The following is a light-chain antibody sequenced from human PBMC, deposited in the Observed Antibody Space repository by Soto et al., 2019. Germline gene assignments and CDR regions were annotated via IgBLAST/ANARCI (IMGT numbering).Light chain of an antibody. Sequence: EIVLTQSPATPSLSPGERATLSCRASQSVSSYLAWYQQKPGQAPRLLIYDATNRATGIPARFSGSGSGTDFTLTISSLEPEDFAVYYCQQRTYWPPTFGGGTKVEIK. V-gene: IGKV3-11*01. CDR1: QSVSSY. J-gene: IGKJ4*01. CDR3: QQRTYWPPT. CDR2: DAT.